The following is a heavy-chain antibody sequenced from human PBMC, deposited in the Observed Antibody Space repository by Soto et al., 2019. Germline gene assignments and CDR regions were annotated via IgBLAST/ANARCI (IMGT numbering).Heavy chain of an antibody. CDR1: GFSFGSHS. V-gene: IGHV3-48*01. CDR3: ARDREAQYCSSTSCYYYYYGMDV. D-gene: IGHD2-2*01. J-gene: IGHJ6*02. CDR2: IDGRSDII. Sequence: GSLGLSFAAAGFSFGSHSLNWVRQAPGMGLEWVSYIDGRSDIIYYADSVKGRFTISRDNAKYSLYLQLNSLRAEDTAVYYCARDREAQYCSSTSCYYYYYGMDVWGQGTTVTVSS.